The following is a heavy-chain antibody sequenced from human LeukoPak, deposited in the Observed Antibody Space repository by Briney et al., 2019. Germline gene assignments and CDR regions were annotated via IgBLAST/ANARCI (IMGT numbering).Heavy chain of an antibody. D-gene: IGHD4-23*01. J-gene: IGHJ4*02. Sequence: GSLRLSCAASGFTFSNYAMNWVRQPPGKGLEWIGYIYYSGNTNYNPSLRSRVTMSIDTSNNQFSLKLSSVTAADTAVYYCARLTYYGGTYYFDSWGQGTLVTVSS. V-gene: IGHV4-59*01. CDR3: ARLTYYGGTYYFDS. CDR2: IYYSGNT. CDR1: GFTFSNYA.